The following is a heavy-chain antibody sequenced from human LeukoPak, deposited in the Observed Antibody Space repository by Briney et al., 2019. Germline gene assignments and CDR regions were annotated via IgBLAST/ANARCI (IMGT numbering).Heavy chain of an antibody. CDR2: ISAYNGNT. V-gene: IGHV1-18*01. CDR3: ARGDLGDYGDRTLDY. CDR1: GYTFTSYG. D-gene: IGHD4-17*01. J-gene: IGHJ4*02. Sequence: ASVKVSCKASGYTFTSYGISWVRQAPGQGLEWMGWISAYNGNTNHAQKLQGRVTMTTDTSTSTAYMELRSLRSDDTAVYYCARGDLGDYGDRTLDYWGQGTLVTVSS.